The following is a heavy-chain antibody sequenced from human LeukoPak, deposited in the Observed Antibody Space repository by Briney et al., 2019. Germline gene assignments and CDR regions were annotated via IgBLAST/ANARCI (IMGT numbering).Heavy chain of an antibody. D-gene: IGHD1-26*01. V-gene: IGHV3-23*01. CDR2: ISGSGSRT. Sequence: PGGSLRLSCAASGFTFNNYAMSCVRQAPGKGLEWVSGISGSGSRTYYADSVKGRFTISRDNSKNTLYVQMNSLRAEDTAVYYCAKDGGTALVDYWGQGTLVTVSS. J-gene: IGHJ4*02. CDR3: AKDGGTALVDY. CDR1: GFTFNNYA.